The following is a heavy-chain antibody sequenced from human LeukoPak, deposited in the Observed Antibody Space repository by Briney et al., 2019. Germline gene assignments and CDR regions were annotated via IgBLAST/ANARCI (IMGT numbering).Heavy chain of an antibody. CDR2: IYYSGST. J-gene: IGHJ4*02. V-gene: IGHV4-59*08. CDR1: GGSISSYY. CDR3: ARHESRQPRRAPFDY. Sequence: SETLSLTCTVSGGSISSYYWSWIRQPPGKGLEWIGHIYYSGSTNYNPSLKSRVTISVDTSKNQFSLKLSSVTAADTAVYYCARHESRQPRRAPFDYWGQGTLVTVSS. D-gene: IGHD3-10*01.